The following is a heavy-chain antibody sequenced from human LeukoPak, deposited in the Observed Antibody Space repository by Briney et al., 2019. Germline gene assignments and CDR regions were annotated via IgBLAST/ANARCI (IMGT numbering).Heavy chain of an antibody. CDR3: ARGVRDGYNRFDY. D-gene: IGHD5-24*01. Sequence: ASVKVSCKASGYTFTSYDINWVRQATGQGLEWMGWMNPNSGNTGYAQKFQGRVTITRNTSISTAYMELSSLRSDDTAVYYCARGVRDGYNRFDYWGQGTLVTVSS. J-gene: IGHJ4*02. CDR1: GYTFTSYD. CDR2: MNPNSGNT. V-gene: IGHV1-8*03.